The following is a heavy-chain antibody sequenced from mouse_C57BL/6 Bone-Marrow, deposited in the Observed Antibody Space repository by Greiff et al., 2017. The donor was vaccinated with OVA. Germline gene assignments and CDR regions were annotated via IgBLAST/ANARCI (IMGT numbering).Heavy chain of an antibody. Sequence: EVKLMESGGGLVQSGRSLRLSCATSGFTFSDFYMEWVRQAPGKGLEWIAASRNKANDYTTEYSASVKGRFIVSRDTSQSILYLQMNALRAEDTAIYYCARDPINAMDYWGQGTSVTVSS. J-gene: IGHJ4*01. CDR3: ARDPINAMDY. V-gene: IGHV7-1*01. CDR1: GFTFSDFY. CDR2: SRNKANDYTT.